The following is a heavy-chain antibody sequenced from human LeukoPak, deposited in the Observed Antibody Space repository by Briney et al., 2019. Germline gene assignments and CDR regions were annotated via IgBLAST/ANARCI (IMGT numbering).Heavy chain of an antibody. D-gene: IGHD4-23*01. Sequence: ASVNVSCKASGYAFSGYDMHWVRQATGQGLEGMGWINPNTGDTNYAQRFQGRVSMTRDTSISIGYMELSRLRSDDTAVYYCARVGKADLALWNWGQGTLVTVSS. CDR1: GYAFSGYD. J-gene: IGHJ4*02. CDR2: INPNTGDT. CDR3: ARVGKADLALWN. V-gene: IGHV1-2*02.